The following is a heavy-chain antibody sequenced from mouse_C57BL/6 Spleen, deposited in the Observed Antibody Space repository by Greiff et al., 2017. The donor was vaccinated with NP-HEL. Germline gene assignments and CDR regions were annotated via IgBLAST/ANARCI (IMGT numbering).Heavy chain of an antibody. J-gene: IGHJ3*01. CDR3: ARFGSLRRAY. Sequence: QVQLQQPGAELVKPGASVKLSCKASGYTFTSYWMQWVKQRPGQGLEWIGEIDPSDSYTNYNQKFKGKATLTVDTPSSTAYMQLSSLTSEDSAVYYCARFGSLRRAYWGQGTLVTVSA. CDR1: GYTFTSYW. CDR2: IDPSDSYT. V-gene: IGHV1-50*01. D-gene: IGHD2-12*01.